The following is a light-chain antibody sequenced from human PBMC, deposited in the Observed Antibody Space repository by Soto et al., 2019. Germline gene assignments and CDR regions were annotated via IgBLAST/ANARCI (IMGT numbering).Light chain of an antibody. CDR2: LNSDGSH. V-gene: IGLV4-69*01. Sequence: QSVLTQSPSASASLGASVKLTCTLSSGHSSYAIAWHQQQPEKGPRYLMKLNSDGSHSKGDGIPDRFSGSSSGAERYLTISSLQSEDAAAYYCQTWGTGILVFGGGTKVTVL. CDR1: SGHSSYA. CDR3: QTWGTGILV. J-gene: IGLJ2*01.